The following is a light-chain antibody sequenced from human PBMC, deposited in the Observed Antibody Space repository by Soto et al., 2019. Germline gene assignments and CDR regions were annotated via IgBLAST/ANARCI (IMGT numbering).Light chain of an antibody. CDR2: DVN. V-gene: IGLV2-11*01. J-gene: IGLJ2*01. Sequence: QSALTQPRSVSGSPGQSVTISCTGTSSDVGGYNYVSWYQQHPGKAPKLMIYDVNKRPSGVPDRFSGSKSGNTASLTISGLQAEDEADYYCCSYAGSYPVAFGGGTKLTVL. CDR1: SSDVGGYNY. CDR3: CSYAGSYPVA.